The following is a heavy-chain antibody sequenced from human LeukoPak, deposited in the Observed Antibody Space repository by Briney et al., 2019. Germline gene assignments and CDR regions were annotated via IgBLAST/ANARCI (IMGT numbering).Heavy chain of an antibody. CDR1: GGSFSGYY. Sequence: PSETLSLTCAVYGGSFSGYYWSWIRQPPGKGLEWIGEINHSGSTNYNPSLKSRATISVDTSKNQFSLKLSSVTAADTAVYYCARAGSEYSYGFVDYWGQGTLVTVSS. D-gene: IGHD5-18*01. V-gene: IGHV4-34*01. CDR3: ARAGSEYSYGFVDY. CDR2: INHSGST. J-gene: IGHJ4*02.